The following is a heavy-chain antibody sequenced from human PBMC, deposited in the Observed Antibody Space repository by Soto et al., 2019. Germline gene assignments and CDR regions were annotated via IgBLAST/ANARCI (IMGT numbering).Heavy chain of an antibody. D-gene: IGHD4-17*01. CDR3: AVYGYGVSAAAY. CDR2: IIPIFGTA. J-gene: IGHJ4*02. Sequence: RASVKVSCKASEDTFRNYAISWVRQAPGQGLEWMGGIIPIFGTANYAQKFQGRVTITADTSENTLYLQLNSLRPEDTALYYCAVYGYGVSAAAYWGQGTLVTVSS. CDR1: EDTFRNYA. V-gene: IGHV1-69*06.